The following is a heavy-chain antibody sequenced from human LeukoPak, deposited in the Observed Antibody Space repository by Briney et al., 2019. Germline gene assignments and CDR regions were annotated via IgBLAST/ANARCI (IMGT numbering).Heavy chain of an antibody. CDR2: ISSNGVST. J-gene: IGHJ4*02. V-gene: IGHV3-64D*09. CDR3: VKAEWGYSGYDYSDY. D-gene: IGHD5-12*01. CDR1: GFTFSRNA. Sequence: GGSLRLSCSASGFTFSRNAMHWVCQAPGKGLEYVSTISSNGVSTFYADSVKGRFTISRDNSKNTLYLQMSSLRPDDTAVYYCVKAEWGYSGYDYSDYWGQGTLVTVSS.